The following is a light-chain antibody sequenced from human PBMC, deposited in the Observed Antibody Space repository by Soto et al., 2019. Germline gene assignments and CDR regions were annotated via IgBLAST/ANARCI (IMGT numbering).Light chain of an antibody. J-gene: IGKJ1*01. CDR1: QSVSSY. Sequence: EIVLTQSPATLSLSPGERATLSCRASQSVSSYLAWYQQKPGQAPRLLIYDASNRATGIPARFSGSGSGTEFTLIIDSLQSEDFAVYYCQQYNNWPRTFGQGTKVDI. CDR2: DAS. CDR3: QQYNNWPRT. V-gene: IGKV3-11*01.